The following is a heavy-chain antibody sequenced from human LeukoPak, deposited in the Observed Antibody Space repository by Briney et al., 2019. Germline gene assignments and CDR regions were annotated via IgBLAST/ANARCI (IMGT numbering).Heavy chain of an antibody. CDR1: GFTFSSFA. CDR3: AKENSLYSSGWYELDY. Sequence: GGSLRLSCAASGFTFSSFAVSWVRQAPGEGLEWVSGISGNGVSTYYADSVKGRFTISRDNSKNTLCLQMNSLRAEDTAVYYCAKENSLYSSGWYELDYWGQGTLVTVSS. D-gene: IGHD6-19*01. J-gene: IGHJ4*02. CDR2: ISGNGVST. V-gene: IGHV3-23*01.